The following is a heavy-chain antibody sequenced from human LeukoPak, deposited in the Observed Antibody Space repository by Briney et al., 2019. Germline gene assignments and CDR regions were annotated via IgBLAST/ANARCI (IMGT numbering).Heavy chain of an antibody. CDR2: ISYDGSNK. D-gene: IGHD6-19*01. CDR3: AKEEWLGKMNFFDY. J-gene: IGHJ4*02. V-gene: IGHV3-30-3*01. CDR1: GFTFSSYA. Sequence: GGSLRLSCAASGFTFSSYAMHWVRQAPGKGLEWVAVISYDGSNKYYADSVKGRFTISRDNSKNTLYLQMNSLRAEDTAVYFCAKEEWLGKMNFFDYWGQGTLVTVSS.